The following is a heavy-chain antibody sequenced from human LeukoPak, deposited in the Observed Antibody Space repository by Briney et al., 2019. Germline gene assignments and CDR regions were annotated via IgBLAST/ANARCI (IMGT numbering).Heavy chain of an antibody. D-gene: IGHD3-10*01. CDR2: IYHSGST. J-gene: IGHJ3*02. V-gene: IGHV4-39*07. Sequence: SETLSLTCTVSGGSISSSSYYWGWIRQPPGKGLEWIGSIYHSGSTNYNPSLKSRVTISVDKSKNQFSLKLSSVTAADTAVYYCALPGAAQGYAFDIWGQGTMVTVSS. CDR1: GGSISSSSYY. CDR3: ALPGAAQGYAFDI.